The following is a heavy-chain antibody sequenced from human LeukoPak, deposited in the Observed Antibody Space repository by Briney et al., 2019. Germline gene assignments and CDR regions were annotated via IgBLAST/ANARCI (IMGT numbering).Heavy chain of an antibody. CDR3: ATDKYVEWSSGFYGMDV. Sequence: SVKVSCKASGGIFNNYVRLSWVRQAPGQGLEWMGGIIPISETADYAQRFQGRVTIIADESTSTAYMELSSLRSEDTAVYYCATDKYVEWSSGFYGMDVWGQGTTVMVSS. J-gene: IGHJ6*02. D-gene: IGHD3-3*01. CDR2: IIPISETA. CDR1: GGIFNNYV. V-gene: IGHV1-69*01.